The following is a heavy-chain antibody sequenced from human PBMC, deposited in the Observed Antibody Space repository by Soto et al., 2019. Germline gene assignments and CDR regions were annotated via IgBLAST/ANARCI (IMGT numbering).Heavy chain of an antibody. CDR2: ISYDGSNK. J-gene: IGHJ6*02. CDR3: ARTIAAAGVHYGMDV. CDR1: GFTFSSYG. D-gene: IGHD6-13*01. Sequence: GGSMRLSSAASGFTFSSYGMHWVRQAPGKGLEWVAVISYDGSNKYYADSVKGRFTISRDNSKNTLYLQMNSLRAEDTAVYYCARTIAAAGVHYGMDVWGQGTAVTVSS. V-gene: IGHV3-30*03.